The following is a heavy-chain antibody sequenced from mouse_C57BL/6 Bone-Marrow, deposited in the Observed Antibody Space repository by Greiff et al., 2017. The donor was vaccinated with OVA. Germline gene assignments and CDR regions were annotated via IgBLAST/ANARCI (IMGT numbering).Heavy chain of an antibody. CDR1: GYTFTSYW. D-gene: IGHD2-2*01. Sequence: EVQLQQSGTVLARPGASVKMSCKTSGYTFTSYWMHWVKLRPGQGLEWIGAIYPGNSDTSFNQKFKGKAKLTAVTSASTAYMELSSLTNEDSAVYYCTRRGGYYGYDYAMDYWGQGTSVTVSS. V-gene: IGHV1-5*01. CDR2: IYPGNSDT. CDR3: TRRGGYYGYDYAMDY. J-gene: IGHJ4*01.